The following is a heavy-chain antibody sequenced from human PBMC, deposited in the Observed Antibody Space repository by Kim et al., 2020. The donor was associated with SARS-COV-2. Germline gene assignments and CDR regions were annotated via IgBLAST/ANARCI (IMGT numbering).Heavy chain of an antibody. CDR3: AKSFGSNAGSYYSYYYGMDV. Sequence: GGSLRLSCAASGFTFSSYAMSWVRQAPGKGLEWVSAISGSGGRTYYADSVKGRFTISRDNSKNTLYLQMNSLRAEDTAVYYCAKSFGSNAGSYYSYYYGMDVWGQGTTVTVSS. CDR2: ISGSGGRT. D-gene: IGHD3-10*01. CDR1: GFTFSSYA. V-gene: IGHV3-23*01. J-gene: IGHJ6*02.